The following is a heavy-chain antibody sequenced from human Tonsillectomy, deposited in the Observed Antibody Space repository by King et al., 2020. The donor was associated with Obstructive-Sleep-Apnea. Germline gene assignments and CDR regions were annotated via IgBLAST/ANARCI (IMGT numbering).Heavy chain of an antibody. J-gene: IGHJ5*02. Sequence: PLQESGPGLVKPSETLSLTCTVSGGTISSRSYHWGWIRQPPGQGLEWIGNIYYTGSTYYSPSLKSRVTISVDTSKNQFSLKLNSVTAADTAVYYCARVGIVVVPAASFWFDPWGQGTLVSVSS. CDR1: GGTISSRSYH. V-gene: IGHV4-39*07. CDR2: IYYTGST. CDR3: ARVGIVVVPAASFWFDP. D-gene: IGHD2-2*03.